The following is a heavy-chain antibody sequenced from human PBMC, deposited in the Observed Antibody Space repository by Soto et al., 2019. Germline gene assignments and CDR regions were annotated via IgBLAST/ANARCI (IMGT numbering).Heavy chain of an antibody. CDR1: GYSFTSYW. D-gene: IGHD3-3*01. CDR2: IDPSDSYT. Sequence: PGESLKISCKGSGYSFTSYWISWVRQMPGKGLEWMGRIDPSDSYTNYSPSFQGQVTISADKSISTAYLQWRSLKASDTAMYYCARRQFWSAYYPFDYWGQGTLVTVSS. CDR3: ARRQFWSAYYPFDY. V-gene: IGHV5-10-1*04. J-gene: IGHJ4*02.